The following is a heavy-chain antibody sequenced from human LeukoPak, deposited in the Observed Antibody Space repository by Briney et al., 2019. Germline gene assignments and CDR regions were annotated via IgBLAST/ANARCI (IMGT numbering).Heavy chain of an antibody. CDR1: GFIFSSYA. Sequence: PGGSLRLSCAASGFIFSSYAMNWVRQAPGKGLEWVSSISSDSSYIYYADSLKGRFTVSRGNAKNSLYLQMNSLRAEDTAAYYCARYYGSGSPPFDCWGQGTLVTVSS. V-gene: IGHV3-21*01. D-gene: IGHD3-10*01. J-gene: IGHJ4*02. CDR2: ISSDSSYI. CDR3: ARYYGSGSPPFDC.